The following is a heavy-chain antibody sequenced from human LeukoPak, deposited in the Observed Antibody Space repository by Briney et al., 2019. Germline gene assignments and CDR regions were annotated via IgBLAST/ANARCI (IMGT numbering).Heavy chain of an antibody. Sequence: PGGSLRLSCAASGFTFSSYDMHWVRQATGKGLEWVSAIGTVGDTYYPGSVKGRFTISRENAKNSLYLQMNSLRAGDTAVYYCARACGGDCYYDRNAFDIWGQGTMVTVSS. CDR1: GFTFSSYD. V-gene: IGHV3-13*01. CDR3: ARACGGDCYYDRNAFDI. D-gene: IGHD2-21*02. CDR2: IGTVGDT. J-gene: IGHJ3*02.